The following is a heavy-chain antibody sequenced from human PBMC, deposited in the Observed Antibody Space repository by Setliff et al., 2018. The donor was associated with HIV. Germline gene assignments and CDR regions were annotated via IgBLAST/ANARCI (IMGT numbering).Heavy chain of an antibody. CDR1: GVSITSYY. V-gene: IGHV4-59*01. Sequence: NPSETLSLTCTVSGVSITSYYWSWVRQVPGKGLEWIGNTYYGGSTDYSKYNPSVKSRATISVDIYRKQLSLNLRSVIAADTAVYYCARDFRYDTSGSLTGYGLDVWGQGTTVTVSS. CDR2: TYYGGSTDYS. J-gene: IGHJ6*02. D-gene: IGHD3-22*01. CDR3: ARDFRYDTSGSLTGYGLDV.